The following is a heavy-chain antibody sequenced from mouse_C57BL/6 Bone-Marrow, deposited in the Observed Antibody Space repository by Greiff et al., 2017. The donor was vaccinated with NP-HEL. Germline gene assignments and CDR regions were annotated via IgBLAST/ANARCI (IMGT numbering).Heavy chain of an antibody. J-gene: IGHJ4*01. CDR1: GYTFTSYW. CDR2: IHPNSGST. D-gene: IGHD3-2*02. V-gene: IGHV1-64*01. CDR3: ARSGTAQATGAMDY. Sequence: QVQLKQPGAELVKPGASVKLSCKASGYTFTSYWMHWVKQRPGQGLEWIGMIHPNSGSTNYNEKFKSKATLTVDKSSSTAYMQLSSLTSEDSAVYYCARSGTAQATGAMDYWGQGTSVTVSS.